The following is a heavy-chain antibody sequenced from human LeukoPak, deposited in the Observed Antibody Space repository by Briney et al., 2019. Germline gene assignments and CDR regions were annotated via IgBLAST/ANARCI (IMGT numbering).Heavy chain of an antibody. CDR2: MKGDGSVK. CDR1: GFTLSDHY. Sequence: PGGSLRLSCATSGFTLSDHYMDWVRQAPGKGLEWVASMKGDGSVKHFLDSVEGRFTISRDNAENSLYLQMNSLRAEDTAIYYCARWDAYYTGGIGYSGDFAFDFWGQGTLVTVSS. D-gene: IGHD2-8*02. CDR3: ARWDAYYTGGIGYSGDFAFDF. V-gene: IGHV3-7*01. J-gene: IGHJ3*01.